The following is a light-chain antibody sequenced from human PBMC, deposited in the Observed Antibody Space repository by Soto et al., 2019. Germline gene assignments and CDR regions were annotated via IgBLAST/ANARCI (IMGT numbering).Light chain of an antibody. CDR2: GAS. V-gene: IGKV3-20*01. J-gene: IGKJ1*01. Sequence: EIVLTQSPGTLSLSPGERATLSCRASQSVSSSYLAWYEQTPGQAPRLVIYGASSRATGIPDRFSGSGSGTEFTLTVSRLQPEDFEVYYCQQYGSSPRTFGQGTKVDIK. CDR1: QSVSSSY. CDR3: QQYGSSPRT.